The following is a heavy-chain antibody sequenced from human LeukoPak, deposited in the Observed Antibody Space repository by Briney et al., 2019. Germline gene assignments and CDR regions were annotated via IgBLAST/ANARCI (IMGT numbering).Heavy chain of an antibody. Sequence: SVKVSCKASGGTFSSYAISWVRQAPGQGLEWMGGIIPIFGTANYAQKFQGRVTITTDESTSTAYMELSSLGSEDTAVYYCERLWSGYHPDAFDIWGQGTMVTVSS. CDR1: GGTFSSYA. CDR2: IIPIFGTA. J-gene: IGHJ3*02. V-gene: IGHV1-69*05. CDR3: ERLWSGYHPDAFDI. D-gene: IGHD3-3*01.